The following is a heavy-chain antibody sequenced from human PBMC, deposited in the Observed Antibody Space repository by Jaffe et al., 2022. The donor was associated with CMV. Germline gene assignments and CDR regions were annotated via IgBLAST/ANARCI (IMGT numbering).Heavy chain of an antibody. Sequence: EVQLVESGGGLVQPGRSLRLSCTASGFTFGDYAMSWVRQAPGKGLEWVGFIRSKAYGGTTEYAASVKGRFTISRDDSKSIAYLQMNSLKTEDTAVYYCTRVMSGYCSSTSCQNWFDPWGQGTLVTVSS. V-gene: IGHV3-49*04. J-gene: IGHJ5*02. D-gene: IGHD2-2*01. CDR1: GFTFGDYA. CDR3: TRVMSGYCSSTSCQNWFDP. CDR2: IRSKAYGGTT.